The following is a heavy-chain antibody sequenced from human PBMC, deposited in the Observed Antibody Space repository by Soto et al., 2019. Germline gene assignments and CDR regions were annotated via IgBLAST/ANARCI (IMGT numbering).Heavy chain of an antibody. CDR2: IYHSGTT. D-gene: IGHD6-13*01. J-gene: IGHJ4*02. CDR1: VGSISSTNW. CDR3: AFPATADFDY. Sequence: KSSETLSLTCAVSVGSISSTNWWTWVRQSPGRGLEWIGEIYHSGTTNYSPSLKSRVNIAVDMSTNHLSLTLISVTAADTAVYYCAFPATADFDYWGKGILVTVSS. V-gene: IGHV4-4*02.